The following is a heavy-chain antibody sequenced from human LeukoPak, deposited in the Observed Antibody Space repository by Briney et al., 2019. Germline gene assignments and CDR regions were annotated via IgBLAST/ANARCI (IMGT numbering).Heavy chain of an antibody. CDR2: IHYSGST. CDR3: ARDTLAFDSSGSYSFDY. V-gene: IGHV4-39*07. Sequence: SETLSLTCTVSGGSISSSSYYWGWIRQPPGKGLEWIGSIHYSGSTNYNPSLKSRVTMSVDTSKNQFSLKLSSVTAADTAVSYCARDTLAFDSSGSYSFDYWGQGILVTVSS. D-gene: IGHD3-22*01. CDR1: GGSISSSSYY. J-gene: IGHJ4*02.